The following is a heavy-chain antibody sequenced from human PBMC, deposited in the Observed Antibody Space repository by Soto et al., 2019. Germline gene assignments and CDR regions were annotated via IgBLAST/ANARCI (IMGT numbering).Heavy chain of an antibody. CDR3: ARRGSVVVPAAHYYYGMDV. J-gene: IGHJ6*02. V-gene: IGHV3-30-3*01. CDR2: ISYDGSNK. Sequence: GGSLRLSCAASGFTFSSYAMHWVRQAPGKGLEWVAVISYDGSNKYYADSVKGRFTISRDNSKNTLYLQMNSLRAEDTAVYYCARRGSVVVPAAHYYYGMDVWGQGTTVTVSS. D-gene: IGHD2-2*01. CDR1: GFTFSSYA.